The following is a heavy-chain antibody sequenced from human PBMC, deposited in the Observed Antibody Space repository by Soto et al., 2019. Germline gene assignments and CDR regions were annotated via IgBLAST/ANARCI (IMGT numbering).Heavy chain of an antibody. CDR3: ARDPSRGIVVVVAAKRYGIDV. J-gene: IGHJ6*02. Sequence: QVQLVQSGAAVKKPGSAVKVSCKASGGTFSSYALSWVRQAPGRGLEWMGGIISIFGTANYAQKFQGSVTITAEESTSTAYMELSSRRAEDTAVYYCARDPSRGIVVVVAAKRYGIDVWRQGTTVTVSS. CDR1: GGTFSSYA. V-gene: IGHV1-69*01. D-gene: IGHD2-15*01. CDR2: IISIFGTA.